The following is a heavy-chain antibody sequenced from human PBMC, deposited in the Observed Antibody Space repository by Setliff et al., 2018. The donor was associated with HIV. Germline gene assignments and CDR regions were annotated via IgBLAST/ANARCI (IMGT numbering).Heavy chain of an antibody. CDR1: GYSFTTYQ. J-gene: IGHJ6*02. Sequence: AASVKVSCKTFGYSFTTYQMHWLRQAPGQGLEWMGRINRDNGGIDYAQKFQGRVTVTRDTSINTAYMELRGLRSDDTAVYYCARNFGLSPSGKYYYYYGMDIWGQGTTVTVSS. CDR3: ARNFGLSPSGKYYYYYGMDI. CDR2: INRDNGGI. V-gene: IGHV1-2*06. D-gene: IGHD3-10*01.